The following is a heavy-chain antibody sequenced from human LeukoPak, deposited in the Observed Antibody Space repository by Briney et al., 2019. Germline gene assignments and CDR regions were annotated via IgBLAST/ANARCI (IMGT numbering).Heavy chain of an antibody. CDR1: GGSISSYF. V-gene: IGHV4-30-4*01. Sequence: SETLSLTCTVSGGSISSYFWSRIRQPPGKGLEWIGYIYYSGSTYYNSSLKSRLTISVDTSKNQFSLRLTSVTATDTAVYYCARAGVAAMSDTFDIWGQGTMVTVSS. D-gene: IGHD5-12*01. CDR3: ARAGVAAMSDTFDI. CDR2: IYYSGST. J-gene: IGHJ3*02.